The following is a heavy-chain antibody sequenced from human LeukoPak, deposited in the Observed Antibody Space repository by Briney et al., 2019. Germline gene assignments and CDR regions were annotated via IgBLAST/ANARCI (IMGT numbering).Heavy chain of an antibody. CDR3: ASLAVAGLSEGY. D-gene: IGHD6-19*01. V-gene: IGHV4-39*01. J-gene: IGHJ4*02. Sequence: PETLSLTCTVSGGSISSDSYYWAWIRQPPGKGLEWIASIYYSGSTYYNPSLKSRVTISVDTSRNQFSLKLSSVTAADTAVYYCASLAVAGLSEGYWGQGTLVIVSS. CDR1: GGSISSDSYY. CDR2: IYYSGST.